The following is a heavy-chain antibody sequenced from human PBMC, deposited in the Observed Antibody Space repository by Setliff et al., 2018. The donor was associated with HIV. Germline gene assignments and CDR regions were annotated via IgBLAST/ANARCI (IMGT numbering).Heavy chain of an antibody. CDR3: ASRGYCSGGSCYIYYYYYGMDV. J-gene: IGHJ6*02. Sequence: PSETLSLTCTVSGGSISSSSYYWGWIRQPPGKGLEWIGSIYYSGSTYYNPSLKSRVTISVDTSKTQFSLKLSSVTAADTAVYYCASRGYCSGGSCYIYYYYYGMDVWGQGTTVTVSS. V-gene: IGHV4-39*01. CDR1: GGSISSSSYY. D-gene: IGHD2-15*01. CDR2: IYYSGST.